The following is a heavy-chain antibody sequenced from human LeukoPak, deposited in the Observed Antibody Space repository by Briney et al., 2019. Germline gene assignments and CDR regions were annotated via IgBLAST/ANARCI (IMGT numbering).Heavy chain of an antibody. CDR3: AKDQLIVVVPAAYFDY. CDR2: ISGSGGST. CDR1: GFTFSSYA. J-gene: IGHJ4*02. Sequence: GGSLRLSCAASGFTFSSYAMSWVRQAPGKGLEWVSAISGSGGSTYYADSVKGRFTISRDNSKNTLYLQMNSLRAEDTAVYYCAKDQLIVVVPAAYFDYWGQGTPVTVSS. D-gene: IGHD2-2*01. V-gene: IGHV3-23*01.